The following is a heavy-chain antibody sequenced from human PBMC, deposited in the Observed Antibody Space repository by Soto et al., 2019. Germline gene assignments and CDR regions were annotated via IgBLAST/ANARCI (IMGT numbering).Heavy chain of an antibody. CDR1: GFTFSRSG. V-gene: IGHV3-30*18. CDR2: ISYDGDHK. J-gene: IGHJ4*02. Sequence: QVQLVESGGGVVQPGRSLRLSCVTSGFTFSRSGMHWVRQAPGKGLEWVTVISYDGDHKYYADSARGRFTTSRDNSKNTLYLQMNSLTVEDTAVYYCAKGESTYSFFDYWGQGTLVTVSS. D-gene: IGHD2-21*01. CDR3: AKGESTYSFFDY.